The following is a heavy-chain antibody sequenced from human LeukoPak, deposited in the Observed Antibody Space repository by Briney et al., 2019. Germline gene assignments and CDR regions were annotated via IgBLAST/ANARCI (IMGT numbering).Heavy chain of an antibody. CDR3: AKDSSSGSSAVNNFDY. CDR1: GFTFSSYG. D-gene: IGHD1-26*01. V-gene: IGHV3-30*18. J-gene: IGHJ4*02. Sequence: PGGSLRLSCAASGFTFSSYGMHWVRQAPGKGLEWVAVISYDGSNKYYADSVKGRFTISRDNSKNTPYLQMNSLRAEDTAVYYCAKDSSSGSSAVNNFDYWGQGTLVTVSS. CDR2: ISYDGSNK.